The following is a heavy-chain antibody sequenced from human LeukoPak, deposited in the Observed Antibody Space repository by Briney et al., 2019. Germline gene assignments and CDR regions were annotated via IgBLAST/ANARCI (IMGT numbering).Heavy chain of an antibody. V-gene: IGHV1-8*01. J-gene: IGHJ4*02. CDR3: ARGPPESSNSDY. Sequence: ASVKVSCKASGYTFTSYDINWLRQATGQGLEWMGCMNPNSANTGYAQKFQSRVTMTRSTSISTAYMELSSLRSEDTAVYYCARGPPESSNSDYWGQGTLVTVSS. CDR2: MNPNSANT. CDR1: GYTFTSYD. D-gene: IGHD6-13*01.